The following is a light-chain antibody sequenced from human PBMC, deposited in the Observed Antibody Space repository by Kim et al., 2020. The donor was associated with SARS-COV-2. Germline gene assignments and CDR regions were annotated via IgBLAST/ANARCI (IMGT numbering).Light chain of an antibody. CDR2: ANS. CDR3: QSYDSSLSTLV. Sequence: QRVTMPCTGSSSNIGAGYDVHWSQQLPGTAPKLLIYANSNRPSGVPDRFSGSKSGTSASLAITGLQAEDEADYYCQSYDSSLSTLVFGDGTQLTVL. V-gene: IGLV1-40*01. J-gene: IGLJ2*01. CDR1: SSNIGAGYD.